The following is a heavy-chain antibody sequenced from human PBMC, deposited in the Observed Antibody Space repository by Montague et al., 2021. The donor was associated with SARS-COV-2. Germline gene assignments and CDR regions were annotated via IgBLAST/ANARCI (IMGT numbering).Heavy chain of an antibody. CDR1: GGSISSSSYF. D-gene: IGHD3-3*01. V-gene: IGHV4-39*01. CDR2: IYYSGST. Sequence: SETLSLTCTVSGGSISSSSYFWGWIRQPPGKGLEWIGSIYYSGSTCYXPSLKSRVTISVDTSKNQFSLKLSSVTAADTAVFYCARKTSRGLTIFGVVTASYCFDYWGQGTLVTVSS. J-gene: IGHJ4*02. CDR3: ARKTSRGLTIFGVVTASYCFDY.